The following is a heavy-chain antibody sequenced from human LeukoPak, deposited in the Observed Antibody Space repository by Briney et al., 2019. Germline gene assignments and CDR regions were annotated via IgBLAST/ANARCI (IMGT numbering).Heavy chain of an antibody. Sequence: GGSLRLSCAASGFTFDDYAMHWVRQAPGKGLEWVSGISWNSGSIGYADPVKGRFTISRDNAKNSLYLQMNSLRAEDTALYYCAKGSPRGHYLDYWGQGTLVTVSS. J-gene: IGHJ4*02. CDR1: GFTFDDYA. CDR2: ISWNSGSI. CDR3: AKGSPRGHYLDY. V-gene: IGHV3-9*01.